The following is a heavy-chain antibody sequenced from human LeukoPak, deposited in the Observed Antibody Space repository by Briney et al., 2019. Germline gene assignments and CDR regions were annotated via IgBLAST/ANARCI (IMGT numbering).Heavy chain of an antibody. D-gene: IGHD3-10*01. J-gene: IGHJ4*02. CDR1: GGSFSGYY. CDR3: ARQRIVRGRPIDY. V-gene: IGHV4-34*01. CDR2: INHSGST. Sequence: SETLSLTCAVYGGSFSGYYWSWIRQPPGKGLEWIGEINHSGSTNYNPSLKSRVTISVDTSKNQFSLKLSSVTAADTAVYYCARQRIVRGRPIDYWGQGTLVTVSS.